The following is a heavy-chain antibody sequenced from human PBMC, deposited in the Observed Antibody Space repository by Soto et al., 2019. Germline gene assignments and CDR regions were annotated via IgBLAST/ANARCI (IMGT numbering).Heavy chain of an antibody. CDR3: ARVLQGVGYFDL. D-gene: IGHD3-16*01. CDR1: GGSISSYY. CDR2: IYSSGST. V-gene: IGHV4-4*07. J-gene: IGHJ2*01. Sequence: QVQLQESGPGLVKPSETLSLTCTVSGGSISSYYWTWIRQPAGKGLEWIGRIYSSGSTNYNPSLKSRVIMSVDTSKNQFSLKLSSVTAADTAGYYCARVLQGVGYFDLWGRGTLVTVSS.